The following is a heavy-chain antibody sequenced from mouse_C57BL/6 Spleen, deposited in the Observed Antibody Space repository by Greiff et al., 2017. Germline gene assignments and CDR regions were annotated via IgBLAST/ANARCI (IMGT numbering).Heavy chain of an antibody. V-gene: IGHV1-19*01. Sequence: EVQLQQSGPVLVKPGASVKMSCKASGYTFTDYYMNWVKQSHGKSLEWIGVINPYNGGTSYNQKFKGKATLTVDKSSSTAYMELNSLTSEDSAVYYCARRDGYDSYAMDYWGQGTSVTVSS. CDR2: INPYNGGT. CDR1: GYTFTDYY. CDR3: ARRDGYDSYAMDY. D-gene: IGHD2-2*01. J-gene: IGHJ4*01.